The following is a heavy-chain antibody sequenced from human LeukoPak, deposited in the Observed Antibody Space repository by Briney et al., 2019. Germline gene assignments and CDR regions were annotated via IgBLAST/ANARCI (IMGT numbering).Heavy chain of an antibody. CDR3: ARHVDYYDSSGYNWFDP. V-gene: IGHV5-51*01. CDR2: IDPGTSDT. CDR1: GYNFSTYW. D-gene: IGHD3-22*01. J-gene: IGHJ5*02. Sequence: GESLKISCKGSGYNFSTYWIAWVRQMPGKGLEWMGIIDPGTSDTKYSPSFQGQVTISADKSISTAYLQWSSLKASDTAMYYCARHVDYYDSSGYNWFDPWGQGTLVTVSS.